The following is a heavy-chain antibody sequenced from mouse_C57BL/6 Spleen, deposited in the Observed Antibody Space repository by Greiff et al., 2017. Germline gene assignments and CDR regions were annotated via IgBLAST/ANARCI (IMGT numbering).Heavy chain of an antibody. CDR3: ARRSTYYAMDY. J-gene: IGHJ4*01. D-gene: IGHD5-1*01. CDR2: ISSGSSTI. V-gene: IGHV5-17*01. Sequence: EVKLVESGGGLVKPGGSLKLSCAASGFTFSDYAMHWVRQAPEKGLEWVAYISSGSSTIYYADTVKGRFTISRDNAKNTLFLQMTSLRSEDTAMYYCARRSTYYAMDYWGQGTSVTVSS. CDR1: GFTFSDYA.